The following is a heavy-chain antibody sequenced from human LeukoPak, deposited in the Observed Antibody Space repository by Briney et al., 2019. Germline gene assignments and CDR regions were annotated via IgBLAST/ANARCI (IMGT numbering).Heavy chain of an antibody. J-gene: IGHJ4*02. D-gene: IGHD5-18*01. CDR2: IYYSGST. CDR3: ARDRGYSYGPTYFDY. V-gene: IGHV4-59*01. Sequence: SETLSLTCTVSGGSISSYYWSWIRQPPGKGLEWIGYIYYSGSTNYNPSLKSRVTISVDTSKNQFSLKLSSVTAADTAVYYCARDRGYSYGPTYFDYWGQGTLVTVSS. CDR1: GGSISSYY.